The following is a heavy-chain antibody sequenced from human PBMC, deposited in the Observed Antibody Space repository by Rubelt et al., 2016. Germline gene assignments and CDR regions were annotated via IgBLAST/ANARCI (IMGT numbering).Heavy chain of an antibody. CDR3: VKYDSSGYFYGRFDS. Sequence: APGKGLEWVAVIWYDGSNKYYADSVKGRFTISRDNSKNTLYLQMNSLRAEDTAIYYCVKYDSSGYFYGRFDSWGQGTPVTVSS. CDR2: IWYDGSNK. V-gene: IGHV3-33*06. D-gene: IGHD3-22*01. J-gene: IGHJ4*02.